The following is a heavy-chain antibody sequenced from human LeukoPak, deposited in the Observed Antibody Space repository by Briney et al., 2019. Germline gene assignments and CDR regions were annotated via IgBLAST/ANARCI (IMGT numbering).Heavy chain of an antibody. V-gene: IGHV3-23*01. CDR1: GFTFSSYA. Sequence: PGGSLRLSCAASGFTFSSYAMIWVHQALGKGLEWVSAISGSGGSTYYADSVKGRFTISRDNSKNTLYLQMNSLRAEYAALYYCSKATPPRDGSNPDYWGQGTLVTVSS. D-gene: IGHD4-4*01. CDR3: SKATPPRDGSNPDY. CDR2: ISGSGGST. J-gene: IGHJ4*02.